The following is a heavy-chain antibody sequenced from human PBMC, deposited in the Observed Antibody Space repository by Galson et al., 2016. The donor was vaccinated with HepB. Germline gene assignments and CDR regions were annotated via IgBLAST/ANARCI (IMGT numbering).Heavy chain of an antibody. CDR3: ARTRGQYDRFQGALDV. J-gene: IGHJ6*02. D-gene: IGHD3-22*01. Sequence: PALVTPTQTLTLTCTFSGFSLSTNGMCVSWIRQPPGKALEWLARIDWDDDKYYRTSLKSRLTISKDTSKNQVVLTMTNMDPVDTGTYYCARTRGQYDRFQGALDVWGQGTTVTVSS. V-gene: IGHV2-70*11. CDR2: IDWDDDK. CDR1: GFSLSTNGMC.